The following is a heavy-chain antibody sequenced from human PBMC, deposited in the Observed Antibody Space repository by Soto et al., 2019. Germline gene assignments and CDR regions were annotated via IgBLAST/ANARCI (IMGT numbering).Heavy chain of an antibody. CDR3: ARDRVYSGYVLNSPYYYYYGMAV. Sequence: SETLSLTCTVSGGSISSYYWSWIRQPPGKGLEWIGYIYYSGSTNYNPSLKSRVTISVDTSKNQFSLKLSSVTAADTAVYYCARDRVYSGYVLNSPYYYYYGMAVWGQGTTVTVSS. J-gene: IGHJ6*02. V-gene: IGHV4-59*01. CDR2: IYYSGST. D-gene: IGHD5-12*01. CDR1: GGSISSYY.